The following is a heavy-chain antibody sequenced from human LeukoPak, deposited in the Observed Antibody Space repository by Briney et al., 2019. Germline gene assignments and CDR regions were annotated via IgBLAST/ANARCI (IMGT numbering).Heavy chain of an antibody. CDR3: ANMGSTSRTSLYHGMDV. D-gene: IGHD2-2*01. Sequence: PGGSLRLSCAASGFTFSSYAMRWVRQAPGRGLEWVSDIIGCERSTLYADSVKGRFPISRDNSKNPLYLKMNSLRAEDTAVYYCANMGSTSRTSLYHGMDVWGQGTTVTVSS. CDR2: IIGCERST. J-gene: IGHJ6*02. CDR1: GFTFSSYA. V-gene: IGHV3-23*01.